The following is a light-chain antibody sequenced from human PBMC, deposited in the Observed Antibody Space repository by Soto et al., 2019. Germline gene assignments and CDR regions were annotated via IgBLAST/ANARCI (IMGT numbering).Light chain of an antibody. Sequence: EIVLTQSPATLSLSPVSRATLSCRASPSVSSYLAWYQQKPGEAPRLLIFGASTRATGIPARFSGGGSGTEFTLTISSLQSEDFAVYYCQQYSDWPPWTFGQGTKVDI. CDR1: PSVSSY. V-gene: IGKV3-15*01. CDR2: GAS. CDR3: QQYSDWPPWT. J-gene: IGKJ1*01.